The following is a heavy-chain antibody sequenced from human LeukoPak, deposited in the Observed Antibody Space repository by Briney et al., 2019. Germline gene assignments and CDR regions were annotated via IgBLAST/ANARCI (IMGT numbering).Heavy chain of an antibody. Sequence: GGSVRLSCAASGFTFSSLWMSWVRQAPGRGPEWVANINQDGGTTYYVASVKGRFTISRDNAKNSLSLQMSSLRAEDTAVYYCTKDRQGPNQYHMDVWGKGTTVTVSS. CDR1: GFTFSSLW. CDR2: INQDGGTT. CDR3: TKDRQGPNQYHMDV. J-gene: IGHJ6*03. V-gene: IGHV3-7*01.